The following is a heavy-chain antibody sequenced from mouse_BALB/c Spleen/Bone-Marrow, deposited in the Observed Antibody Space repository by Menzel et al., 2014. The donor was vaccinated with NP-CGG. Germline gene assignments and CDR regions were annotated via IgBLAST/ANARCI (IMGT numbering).Heavy chain of an antibody. V-gene: IGHV14-3*02. J-gene: IGHJ4*01. CDR2: LDPANGNT. Sequence: VQLQQSAAALVTPGASVKLSCTASGFHIQDTYMPCVHQRPAPRLVLIGRLDPANGNTTYDPQFQGKATITADTSTNTAYLQLSSLTSEDTAVYYCARGEYYAMDYWGQGTSVTVSA. CDR1: GFHIQDTY. CDR3: ARGEYYAMDY.